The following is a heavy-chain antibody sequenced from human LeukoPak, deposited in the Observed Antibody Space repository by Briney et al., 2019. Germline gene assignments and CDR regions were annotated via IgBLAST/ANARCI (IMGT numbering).Heavy chain of an antibody. Sequence: ASVKVSCKVSGYTFTAYYIHWVRQAPGQGLEWMGWINPNSGGTKYAQKFQVRVTLTRDTSINTAYMELSGLRSDDTALYYCARVGHYDNSNYADDVFDFWGQGTMVTVSS. CDR3: ARVGHYDNSNYADDVFDF. CDR1: GYTFTAYY. D-gene: IGHD3-22*01. J-gene: IGHJ3*01. CDR2: INPNSGGT. V-gene: IGHV1-2*02.